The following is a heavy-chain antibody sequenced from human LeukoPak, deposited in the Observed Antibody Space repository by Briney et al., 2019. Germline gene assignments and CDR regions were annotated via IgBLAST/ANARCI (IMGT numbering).Heavy chain of an antibody. CDR2: INPNSGGT. CDR3: ARADIVVVPARYNWFDP. CDR1: GYTFTGYY. V-gene: IGHV1-2*02. Sequence: ASVKVSCKASGYTFTGYYMHWVRQAPGQGLEWMGWINPNSGGTNYAQKFQGRVTMTRDTSISTAYMELSRLRSDGTAVYYCARADIVVVPARYNWFDPWGQGTLVTVSS. D-gene: IGHD2-2*01. J-gene: IGHJ5*02.